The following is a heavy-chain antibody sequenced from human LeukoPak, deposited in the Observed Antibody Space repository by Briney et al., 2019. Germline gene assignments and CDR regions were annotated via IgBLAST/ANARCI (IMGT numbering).Heavy chain of an antibody. CDR2: INHSGST. Sequence: PSETLSPTCAVYGGSFSGYYWSWIRQPPGKGLEWIGEINHSGSTNYNPSLKSRVTISVDTSKNQFSLKLSSVTAADTAVYYCARRRGYCSSTSCFDAFDIWGQGTMVTVSS. CDR3: ARRRGYCSSTSCFDAFDI. CDR1: GGSFSGYY. D-gene: IGHD2-2*01. J-gene: IGHJ3*02. V-gene: IGHV4-34*01.